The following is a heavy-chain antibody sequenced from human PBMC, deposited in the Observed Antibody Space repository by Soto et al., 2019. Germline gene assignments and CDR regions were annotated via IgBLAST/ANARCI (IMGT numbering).Heavy chain of an antibody. CDR2: ISGSGGST. D-gene: IGHD3-22*01. J-gene: IGHJ4*02. V-gene: IGHV3-23*01. CDR1: GFTFSSYA. CDR3: AKDSYYYDSSGYPSHDY. Sequence: GGSLRLSCAASGFTFSSYAMSWVRQAPGKGLEWVSAISGSGGSTYYADSVKGRFTISRDNSKNTLYLQMNSLRAEDTAVYYCAKDSYYYDSSGYPSHDYWGQGTLVTVSS.